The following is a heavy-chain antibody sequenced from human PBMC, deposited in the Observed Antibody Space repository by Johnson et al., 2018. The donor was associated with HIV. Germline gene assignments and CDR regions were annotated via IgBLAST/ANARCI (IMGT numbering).Heavy chain of an antibody. CDR3: ARLPSGYSRDGFNV. CDR1: EFTFSSYA. V-gene: IGHV3-30-3*01. Sequence: QVQLVESGGGVVQPGRSLRLSCAASEFTFSSYAMHWVRQAPGKGLEWVAVISYDGSNKYYADSVKGRFTISRDNSKNTLYLQMNRLRAEDTAVYYCARLPSGYSRDGFNVWGQGTMVTLSS. D-gene: IGHD5-18*01. CDR2: ISYDGSNK. J-gene: IGHJ3*01.